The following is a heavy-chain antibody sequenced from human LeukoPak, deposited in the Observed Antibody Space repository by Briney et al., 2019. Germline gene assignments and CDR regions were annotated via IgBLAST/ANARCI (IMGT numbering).Heavy chain of an antibody. CDR2: ISGSGGST. CDR3: AKDKALRYFDWLKRDAFDI. CDR1: GFTFSSYA. Sequence: GGSLSLSCAASGFTFSSYAMSWVRQAPGKGLEWVSAISGSGGSTYYADSVKGRFTISRDNFKNTLYLQMNSLRAEDTAVYYCAKDKALRYFDWLKRDAFDIWGQGTMVTVSS. V-gene: IGHV3-23*01. D-gene: IGHD3-9*01. J-gene: IGHJ3*02.